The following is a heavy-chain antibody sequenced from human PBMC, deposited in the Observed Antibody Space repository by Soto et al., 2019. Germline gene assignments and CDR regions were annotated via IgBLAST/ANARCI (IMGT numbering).Heavy chain of an antibody. CDR3: EKDIRANDYWELFDY. CDR1: GFTFSSYA. Sequence: GGSLRLSCAASGFTFSSYAMSWVRQAPGKGLEWVSAIRASSGITYYADSAKGRFTTSRDNSKNTLYLQLNSLRAEDTAVYYCEKDIRANDYWELFDYWGQGTLVTVSS. V-gene: IGHV3-23*01. J-gene: IGHJ4*02. CDR2: IRASSGIT. D-gene: IGHD3-3*01.